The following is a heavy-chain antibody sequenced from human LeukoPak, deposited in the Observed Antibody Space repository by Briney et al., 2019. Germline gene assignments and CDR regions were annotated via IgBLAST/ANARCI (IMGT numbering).Heavy chain of an antibody. V-gene: IGHV4-34*01. CDR1: GGSFSGYY. CDR3: ARGADRAAQFDY. Sequence: SETLSLTCAVYGGSFSGYYWSWIRQPPGKGLEWIGEINHSGSTNYNPSLRSRVTISVDTSKNQFSLKLSSVTAADTAVYYCARGADRAAQFDYWGQGTLVTVSS. J-gene: IGHJ4*02. CDR2: INHSGST. D-gene: IGHD6-6*01.